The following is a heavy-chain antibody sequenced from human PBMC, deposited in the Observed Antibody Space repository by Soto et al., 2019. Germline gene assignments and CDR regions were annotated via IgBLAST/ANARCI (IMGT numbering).Heavy chain of an antibody. J-gene: IGHJ4*02. CDR3: ARSPVTRAAAGRGGGGYFDY. V-gene: IGHV3-23*01. Sequence: EVQLLESGGGLVQPGGSLRVSCAASGFTFSSHAMTWVRQAPGKGLEWVSIISGSGGSTYYADSVKGRFTISRDNSKNTLYLQMNSLRAEDTAVYYGARSPVTRAAAGRGGGGYFDYWGQGTLVTVSS. D-gene: IGHD6-13*01. CDR2: ISGSGGST. CDR1: GFTFSSHA.